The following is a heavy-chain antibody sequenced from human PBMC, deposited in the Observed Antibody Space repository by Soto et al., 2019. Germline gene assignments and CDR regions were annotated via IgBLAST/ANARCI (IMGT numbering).Heavy chain of an antibody. Sequence: PGESLKISCKGSGYTFTNNWIGWVRQMPGKGLEWMGIIFPSDSDTRYSPSFQGQVTISVDKSISTAYLQWSSLKASDTAMYYCARGSTTEKVDSWGQGILVTVSS. CDR3: ARGSTTEKVDS. V-gene: IGHV5-51*01. CDR1: GYTFTNNW. J-gene: IGHJ4*02. CDR2: IFPSDSDT.